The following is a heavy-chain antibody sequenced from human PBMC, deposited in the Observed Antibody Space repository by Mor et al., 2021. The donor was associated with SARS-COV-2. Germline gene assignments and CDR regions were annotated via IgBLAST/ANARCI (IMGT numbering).Heavy chain of an antibody. Sequence: QAPGKGLEWVANIKQDGSEKYYVDSVKGRFTISRDNAKNSLYLQMNSLRAEDTAVYYCARDFRAEYYYYYGMDVWGQGTTVTV. D-gene: IGHD1-26*01. V-gene: IGHV3-7*01. CDR2: IKQDGSEK. J-gene: IGHJ6*02. CDR3: ARDFRAEYYYYYGMDV.